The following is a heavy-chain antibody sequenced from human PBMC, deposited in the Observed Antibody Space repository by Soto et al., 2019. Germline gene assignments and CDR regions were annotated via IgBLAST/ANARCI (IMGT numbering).Heavy chain of an antibody. D-gene: IGHD6-19*01. CDR2: IWYDGSNK. J-gene: IGHJ4*02. Sequence: QVQLVESGGGVVQPGRSLRLSCAASGFTFSSYGMHWVRQAPGKGLEWVAVIWYDGSNKYYADSVKGRFTISRDNSKNTLYLQMNSLRAEDTAVYYCAREAVAGTVDYWGQGTLVTVSS. CDR3: AREAVAGTVDY. CDR1: GFTFSSYG. V-gene: IGHV3-33*01.